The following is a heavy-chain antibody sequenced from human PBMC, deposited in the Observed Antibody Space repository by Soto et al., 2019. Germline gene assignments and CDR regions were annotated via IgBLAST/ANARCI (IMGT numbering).Heavy chain of an antibody. J-gene: IGHJ6*02. CDR2: ISSDSSTR. CDR1: GFTFSDYY. CDR3: VRDLMTTRGYYYGLDV. V-gene: IGHV3-11*01. Sequence: QVQLVESGGGLVKPGGSLRLSCATSGFTFSDYYMSWIRQAPGKGLEWVSYISSDSSTRYYADSVKGRFTMSRDNARKSVYLQMNSLRGEDTAVYYCVRDLMTTRGYYYGLDVWGQGATVIVSS. D-gene: IGHD4-4*01.